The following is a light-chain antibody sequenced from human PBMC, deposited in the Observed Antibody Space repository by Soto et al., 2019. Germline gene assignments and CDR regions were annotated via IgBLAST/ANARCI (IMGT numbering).Light chain of an antibody. CDR2: DVS. CDR1: SSDVGGYNY. Sequence: QSVLTQPASVSGSPGQSITISCTGTSSDVGGYNYVSWYQQHPGKAPKFMIYDVSNRPSGVSTRFSGSGSGNTASLTISGLQAEDEADYYCSSYTTSNTRQIVFGTGTKVTVL. V-gene: IGLV2-14*01. CDR3: SSYTTSNTRQIV. J-gene: IGLJ1*01.